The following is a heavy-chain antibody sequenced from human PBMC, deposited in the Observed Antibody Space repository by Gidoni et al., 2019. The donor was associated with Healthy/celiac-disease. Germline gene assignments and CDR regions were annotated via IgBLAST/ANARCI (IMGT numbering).Heavy chain of an antibody. J-gene: IGHJ6*03. Sequence: EVQLVESGGGLVKPGGSLRLSCAASGFTFRSYSMNWVRQAPGKGLEWFSSISSSSSYIYYADSVKGRFTISRDNAKNSLYLQMNRLRADDTAVYYCANSGYDDYYYYYMDVWGKGTTVTVSS. CDR1: GFTFRSYS. D-gene: IGHD5-12*01. CDR2: ISSSSSYI. CDR3: ANSGYDDYYYYYMDV. V-gene: IGHV3-21*01.